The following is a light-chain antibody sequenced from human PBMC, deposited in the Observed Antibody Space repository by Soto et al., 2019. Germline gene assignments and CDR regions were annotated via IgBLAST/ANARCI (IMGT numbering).Light chain of an antibody. CDR2: GAS. CDR1: QSVSSGY. CDR3: QQYGTSPGFT. J-gene: IGKJ3*01. Sequence: EIVLTQSPGTLSLSPGERATLSCRASQSVSSGYLAWYQQKPGQAPRLLIDGASSRATGIPERFSGSRSGTDFTLTIRRLEPEDFAVYYCQQYGTSPGFTFGPGTKVDIK. V-gene: IGKV3-20*01.